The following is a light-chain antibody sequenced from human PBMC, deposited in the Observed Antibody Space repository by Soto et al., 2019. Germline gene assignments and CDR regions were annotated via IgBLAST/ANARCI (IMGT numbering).Light chain of an antibody. V-gene: IGKV3-20*01. CDR3: QKYVNSPGN. J-gene: IGKJ5*01. Sequence: EIVMTQSPATLSVSAGDIAALSCSAIQSLSINYLALYQHNPGQAPRLLIYHASSRAAGIPDRFSGSGSGAVFTLTISRLEPEDFAVYYCQKYVNSPGNFGQGTRLEIK. CDR2: HAS. CDR1: QSLSINY.